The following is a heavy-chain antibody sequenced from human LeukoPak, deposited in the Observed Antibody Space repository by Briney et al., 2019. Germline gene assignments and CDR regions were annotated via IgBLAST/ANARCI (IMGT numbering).Heavy chain of an antibody. D-gene: IGHD1-26*01. Sequence: ASVKVSCKASGYTFTSYGISWVRQAPGQGLEWMGWISAYNGNTNYAQKLQGRVTMTTDTSTSTAYMELRSLRSDDTAVYYCASTRSSAVTAPDDYWGQGTLVSVSS. CDR1: GYTFTSYG. V-gene: IGHV1-18*01. CDR2: ISAYNGNT. CDR3: ASTRSSAVTAPDDY. J-gene: IGHJ4*02.